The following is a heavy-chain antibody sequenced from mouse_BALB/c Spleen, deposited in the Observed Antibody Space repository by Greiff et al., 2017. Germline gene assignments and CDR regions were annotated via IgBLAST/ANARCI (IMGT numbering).Heavy chain of an antibody. D-gene: IGHD1-1*01. CDR2: IDPANGNT. Sequence: EVKLQQSGAELVKPGASVKLSCTASGFNIKDTYMHWVKQRPEQGLEWIGRIDPANGNTKYDPKFQGKATITADTSSNTAYLQLSSLTSEDTAVYYCARIYYGASFAYWGQGTLVTVSA. CDR3: ARIYYGASFAY. CDR1: GFNIKDTY. V-gene: IGHV14-3*02. J-gene: IGHJ3*01.